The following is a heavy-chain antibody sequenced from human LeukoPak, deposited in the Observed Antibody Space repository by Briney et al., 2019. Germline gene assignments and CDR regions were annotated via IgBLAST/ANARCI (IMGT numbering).Heavy chain of an antibody. Sequence: SETLSLTCTVSGGSVSSGSYFWSWIRQPPGKGLEWIGYISYSGSTNYNPSLKSRVTISVDTSKNQFSLKLNSVTAADTAEYYCARVADDGGASYYQY. CDR1: GGSVSSGSYF. V-gene: IGHV4-61*01. J-gene: IGHJ6*01. D-gene: IGHD2-21*01. CDR3: ARVADDGGASYYQY. CDR2: ISYSGST.